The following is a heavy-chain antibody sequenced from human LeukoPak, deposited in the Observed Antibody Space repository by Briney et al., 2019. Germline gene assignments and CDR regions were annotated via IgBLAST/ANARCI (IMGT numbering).Heavy chain of an antibody. CDR1: GYTFTSYD. J-gene: IGHJ6*03. Sequence: ASVKVSCKASGYTFTSYDINRVRQAPGQGLEWMRWMNPNSGNTGYAQKFQGRVTITRNTSISTAYMELSSLRSEDTAVYYCARADMVRGVIDYYYYMDVWGKGTTVTVSS. CDR3: ARADMVRGVIDYYYYMDV. V-gene: IGHV1-8*03. D-gene: IGHD3-10*01. CDR2: MNPNSGNT.